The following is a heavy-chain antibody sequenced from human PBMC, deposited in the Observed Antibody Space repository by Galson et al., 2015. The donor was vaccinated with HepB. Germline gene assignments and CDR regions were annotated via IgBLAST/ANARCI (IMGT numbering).Heavy chain of an antibody. CDR2: ISSSSSYK. CDR1: GFTFSSYW. V-gene: IGHV3-21*01. D-gene: IGHD4-17*01. CDR3: ARGLGDYESYYSYAMDV. Sequence: SLRLSCAASGFTFSSYWMHWVRQAPGKGLEWVSSISSSSSYKYYADSVKGRFTISRDNAKNSLFLQMNSLRAEDTAVYYCARGLGDYESYYSYAMDVWGQGTTVTVSS. J-gene: IGHJ6*02.